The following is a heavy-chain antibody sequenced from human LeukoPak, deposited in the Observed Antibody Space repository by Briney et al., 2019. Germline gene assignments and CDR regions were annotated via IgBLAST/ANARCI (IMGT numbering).Heavy chain of an antibody. D-gene: IGHD3-22*01. V-gene: IGHV3-23*01. CDR1: GFTFSSYA. CDR2: ISGSGGST. Sequence: GGSLRLSCAASGFTFSSYAMSWVRQAPGKGLEWVSGISGSGGSTFYADSVKGRFTISRDSSKNTLYLQMNSLRAEDTAVYYCAKVFDSSPLYYFDYWGQGTLVTVSS. J-gene: IGHJ4*02. CDR3: AKVFDSSPLYYFDY.